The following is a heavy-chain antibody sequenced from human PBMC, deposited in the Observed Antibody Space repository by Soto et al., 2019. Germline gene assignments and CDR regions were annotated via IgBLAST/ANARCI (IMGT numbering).Heavy chain of an antibody. CDR2: IFYDGYT. Sequence: QVQLQESGPGLVMPSETLSLTCTVSGDSIIVSPYFWGWIRQPPGKRLEWIWSIFYDGYTLYTPSLKSRVTISVDTSKNQFSLKLTSVAAADTAIYFCARLQAAVPHYWGQGILVTVSS. CDR3: ARLQAAVPHY. CDR1: GDSIIVSPYF. D-gene: IGHD6-13*01. V-gene: IGHV4-39*01. J-gene: IGHJ4*02.